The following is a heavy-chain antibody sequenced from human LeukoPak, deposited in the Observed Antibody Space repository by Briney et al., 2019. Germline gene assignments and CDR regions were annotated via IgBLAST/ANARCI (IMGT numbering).Heavy chain of an antibody. CDR1: GFTFSNAW. J-gene: IGHJ3*02. CDR2: IISKTDGGTT. V-gene: IGHV3-15*01. D-gene: IGHD3-16*01. Sequence: RGSLRLSCAASGFTFSNAWMSWVRQAPGKGLEWVGRIISKTDGGTTDYAAPVKGRFTISRDDSKNTLYLQMNSLKTEDTAVYYCTTGLSVGGAFDIWGQGTMVTVSS. CDR3: TTGLSVGGAFDI.